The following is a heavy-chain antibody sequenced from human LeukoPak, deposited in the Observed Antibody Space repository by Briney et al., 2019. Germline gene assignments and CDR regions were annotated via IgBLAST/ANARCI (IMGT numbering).Heavy chain of an antibody. CDR1: GFTLSRFP. J-gene: IGHJ4*02. CDR3: AKDRPRQSAEPTNFDY. D-gene: IGHD1-14*01. Sequence: PGGSLTLSCAASGFTLSRFPMSWVRPAPGKGLEWVSATSGSGGSAYYADSVKGRFTISRDNSKNTLYLQMNSLRVEDTDVYYCAKDRPRQSAEPTNFDYWGQGALVTVSS. V-gene: IGHV3-23*01. CDR2: TSGSGGSA.